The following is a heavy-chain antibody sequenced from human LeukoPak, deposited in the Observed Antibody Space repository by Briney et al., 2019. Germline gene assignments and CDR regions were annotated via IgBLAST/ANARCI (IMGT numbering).Heavy chain of an antibody. CDR1: GGSVNSGSYY. CDR3: ARDRDIGTYYYYYGMDV. J-gene: IGHJ6*02. CDR2: IYYSGST. D-gene: IGHD1-26*01. Sequence: SETLSLTCTVSGGSVNSGSYYWSWIRQPPGKGLEWIGYIYYSGSTNYNPSLKSRLTISVDTSKNQFSLKLSSVTAADTAVYYCARDRDIGTYYYYYGMDVWGQGTTVTVSS. V-gene: IGHV4-61*01.